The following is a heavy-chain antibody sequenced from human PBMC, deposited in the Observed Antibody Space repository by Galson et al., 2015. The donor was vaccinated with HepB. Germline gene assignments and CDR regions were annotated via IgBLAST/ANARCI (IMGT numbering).Heavy chain of an antibody. CDR1: GFTFSSYW. J-gene: IGHJ6*03. CDR3: ASENLVVVPAARGYYYYYYMDV. Sequence: SLRLSCAASGFTFSSYWMSWVRQAPGKGLEWVANIKQDGSEKYYVDSVKGRFTISRDNAKNSLYLQMNSLRAEDTAVYYCASENLVVVPAARGYYYYYYMDVWGKGTTVTVSS. CDR2: IKQDGSEK. D-gene: IGHD2-2*01. V-gene: IGHV3-7*01.